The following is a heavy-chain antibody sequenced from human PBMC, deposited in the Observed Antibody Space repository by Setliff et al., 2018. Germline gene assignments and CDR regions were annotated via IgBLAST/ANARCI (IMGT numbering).Heavy chain of an antibody. D-gene: IGHD3-16*02. CDR1: GGSISSGTYY. CDR3: AGTPHLLMMTFGGVLVGDAFDM. CDR2: LHTRGSI. J-gene: IGHJ3*02. Sequence: SSETLSLTCTVPGGSISSGTYYWSWIRQPAGKGLEWIGRLHTRGSIDYNPSLKSRVTISVDTSKNQFSLRLRSVTAADTAVYFCAGTPHLLMMTFGGVLVGDAFDMWGQGTLVTVSS. V-gene: IGHV4-61*02.